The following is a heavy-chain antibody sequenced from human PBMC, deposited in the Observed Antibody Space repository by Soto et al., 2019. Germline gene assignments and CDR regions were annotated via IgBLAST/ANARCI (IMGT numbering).Heavy chain of an antibody. CDR3: AHRLCDSSCYWDVGFFDY. D-gene: IGHD3-22*01. CDR1: GFSLSTTGVG. CDR2: IYWDNDK. J-gene: IGHJ4*02. V-gene: IGHV2-5*02. Sequence: QITLKESGPTLVKPTQTLTLTCTFSGFSLSTTGVGVGWIRQPPGKALECLALIYWDNDKRYSPSLKSRLSINKDTSRNQVVLTMTNMDPVDTGTYYCAHRLCDSSCYWDVGFFDYWGQGALVTVSS.